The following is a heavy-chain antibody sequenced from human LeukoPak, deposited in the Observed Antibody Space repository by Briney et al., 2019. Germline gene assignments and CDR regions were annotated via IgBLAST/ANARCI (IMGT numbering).Heavy chain of an antibody. CDR3: ARRRGVAVTGTIDY. V-gene: IGHV1-2*02. CDR1: GYTFSGYY. J-gene: IGHJ4*02. CDR2: INPNSGGA. D-gene: IGHD6-19*01. Sequence: ASVKVSCKASGYTFSGYYMHWVRQAPGQGLEWMGWINPNSGGAKYAQKFQGRVTMTGDTATGTAYMELSGLTSDDTAVYYCARRRGVAVTGTIDYWGQGTLVTVSS.